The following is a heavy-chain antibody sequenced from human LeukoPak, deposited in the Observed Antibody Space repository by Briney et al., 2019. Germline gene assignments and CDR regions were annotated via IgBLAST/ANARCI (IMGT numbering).Heavy chain of an antibody. CDR3: ASGRGQVGATDF. D-gene: IGHD1-26*01. CDR2: ISSKSSGM. V-gene: IGHV3-48*02. Sequence: GGSLRLSCAASEFTFSTYSKNWVRQAPGKGLEWISYISSKSSGMYYANSVKGRFTISRDNAKNSLYLQMHSLRNEDTAVYYCASGRGQVGATDFWGQGPLVTVSS. J-gene: IGHJ4*02. CDR1: EFTFSTYS.